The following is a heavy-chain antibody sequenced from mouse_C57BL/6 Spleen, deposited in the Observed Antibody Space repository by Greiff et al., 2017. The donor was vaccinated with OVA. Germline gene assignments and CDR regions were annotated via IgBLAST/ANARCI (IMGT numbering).Heavy chain of an antibody. Sequence: VQLQQPGAELVKPGASVKMSCKASGYTFTSYWITWVKQRPGQGLEWIGDIYPGSGSTNYNEKFKSKATLTVDTSSSTAYMQLSSLTSEDSAVYYCARSGITTVVSQRYFDVWGTGTTVTVSS. CDR2: IYPGSGST. V-gene: IGHV1-55*01. D-gene: IGHD1-1*01. J-gene: IGHJ1*03. CDR3: ARSGITTVVSQRYFDV. CDR1: GYTFTSYW.